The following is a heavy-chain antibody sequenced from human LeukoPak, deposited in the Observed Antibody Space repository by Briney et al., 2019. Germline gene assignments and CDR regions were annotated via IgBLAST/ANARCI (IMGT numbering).Heavy chain of an antibody. Sequence: GGSLRLSCAASGFTFSSYAMSWVRQAPGKGLEWVSAISDSGGSTYHADSVKGRLTISRDNSKNTLYLQMNSLRVKDTAVYYCAKTYSGSKYSYDYWGQGTLVSVSS. CDR3: AKTYSGSKYSYDY. CDR1: GFTFSSYA. CDR2: ISDSGGST. J-gene: IGHJ4*02. V-gene: IGHV3-23*01. D-gene: IGHD3-10*01.